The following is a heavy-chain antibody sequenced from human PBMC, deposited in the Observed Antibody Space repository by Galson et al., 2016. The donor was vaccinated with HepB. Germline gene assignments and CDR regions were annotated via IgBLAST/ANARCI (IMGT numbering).Heavy chain of an antibody. CDR1: GFTFSEYD. CDR2: IRSSSSFT. Sequence: SLRLSCAASGFTFSEYDMSWIRQAPGKGLEWISYIRSSSSFTHEANSVKGRFSISRDNAKNSLYLQMNSLTVEDTAVYLCARVSYGDSHFDNWGQGTLVTVSS. V-gene: IGHV3-11*06. D-gene: IGHD3-16*01. CDR3: ARVSYGDSHFDN. J-gene: IGHJ4*02.